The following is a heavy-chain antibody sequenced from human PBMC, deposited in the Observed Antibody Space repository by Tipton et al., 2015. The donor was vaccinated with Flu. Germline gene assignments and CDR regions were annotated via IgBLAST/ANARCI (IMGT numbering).Heavy chain of an antibody. CDR3: ARVSKNWFDP. CDR1: GFPFTSYT. CDR2: ISDTGGST. J-gene: IGHJ5*02. V-gene: IGHV3-23*01. Sequence: SLRLSCAASGFPFTSYTMTWVRQAPGRGLEWVSAISDTGGSTTYADSVKGRFIISRDNSKNTLYLQMNSLRAEDTAVYYCARVSKNWFDPWGQGTLVTVSS.